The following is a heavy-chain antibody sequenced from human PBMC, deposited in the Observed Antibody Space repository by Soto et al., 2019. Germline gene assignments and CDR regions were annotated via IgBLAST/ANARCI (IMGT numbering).Heavy chain of an antibody. CDR3: ARAGVDFWSGYYSYGMDV. D-gene: IGHD3-3*01. CDR1: GFTFSSYG. Sequence: GGSLRLSCAASGFTFSSYGMHWVRQAPGKGLEWVAVIWYDGSNKYYADSVKGRFTISRDNSKNTLYLQMNSLRAEDTAVYYCARAGVDFWSGYYSYGMDVWGQGTTVTVSS. CDR2: IWYDGSNK. V-gene: IGHV3-33*01. J-gene: IGHJ6*02.